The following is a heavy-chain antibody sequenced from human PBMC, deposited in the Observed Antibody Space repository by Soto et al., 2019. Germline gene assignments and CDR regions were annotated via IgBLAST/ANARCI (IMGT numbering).Heavy chain of an antibody. Sequence: QVQLVQSGAEVKKPGSSVKVSCKASGGTFSSYTISWVRQAPGQGLEWMGRIIPILGIANYAQKFQGRVTITADKSTSTAYMELSSLRSEDTAVYYCARALGTTPPMPFDYWGQGTLVTVTS. CDR1: GGTFSSYT. V-gene: IGHV1-69*02. CDR3: ARALGTTPPMPFDY. D-gene: IGHD5-12*01. J-gene: IGHJ4*02. CDR2: IIPILGIA.